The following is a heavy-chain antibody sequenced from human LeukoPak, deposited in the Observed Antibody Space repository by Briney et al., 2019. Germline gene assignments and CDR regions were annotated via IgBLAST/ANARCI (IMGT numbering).Heavy chain of an antibody. CDR2: INPNSGGP. CDR1: GYIFTGYY. V-gene: IGHV1-2*06. CDR3: ARDYRRAYSSSSNWFDP. Sequence: ASVKISCKACGYIFTGYYMHWVRQARGRGLEWMGRINPNSGGPNYAQKFQGRVTMTRDTSIRTAYMDLGSLRSDDTAVYYCARDYRRAYSSSSNWFDPWGQGTLVTVSS. J-gene: IGHJ5*02. D-gene: IGHD6-6*01.